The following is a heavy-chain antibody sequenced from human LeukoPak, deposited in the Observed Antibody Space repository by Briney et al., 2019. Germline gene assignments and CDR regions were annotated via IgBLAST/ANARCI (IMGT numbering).Heavy chain of an antibody. Sequence: GGSLRLSCAASGFTFSSYAMTWVRQAPGKGLEWVSDISGSGGSTYYADSVKGRFTISRDNSKNTLYLQMNSLRAEDTAVYYCAKDYYYDSSGYYFDYWGQGTLVTVSS. J-gene: IGHJ4*02. V-gene: IGHV3-23*01. CDR1: GFTFSSYA. CDR2: ISGSGGST. CDR3: AKDYYYDSSGYYFDY. D-gene: IGHD3-22*01.